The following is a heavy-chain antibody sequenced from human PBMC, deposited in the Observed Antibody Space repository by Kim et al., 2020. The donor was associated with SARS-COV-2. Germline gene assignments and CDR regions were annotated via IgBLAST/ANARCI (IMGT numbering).Heavy chain of an antibody. D-gene: IGHD3-10*01. CDR3: ARDHSGSYFRKFLGNWFDP. V-gene: IGHV4-31*02. J-gene: IGHJ5*02. Sequence: SRVTISVDTSKNQFSLKLSSVTAADTAVYYCARDHSGSYFRKFLGNWFDPWGQGTLVTVSS.